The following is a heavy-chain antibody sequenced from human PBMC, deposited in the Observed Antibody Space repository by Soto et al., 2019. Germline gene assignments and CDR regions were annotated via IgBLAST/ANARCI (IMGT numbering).Heavy chain of an antibody. V-gene: IGHV4-38-2*01. CDR2: IYHTGST. CDR3: ATDRAPGLSQLGS. D-gene: IGHD2-2*01. CDR1: VWCSITGFN. Sequence: PSSSXSLTGSFGVWCSITGFNLPWIRQPPGKVLDCIGSIYHTGSTYYNLSLKSRGTISSDASKNQSYLQLSSVTPADPALSYPATDRAPGLSQLGSWGPGTLLRVYS. J-gene: IGHJ4*02.